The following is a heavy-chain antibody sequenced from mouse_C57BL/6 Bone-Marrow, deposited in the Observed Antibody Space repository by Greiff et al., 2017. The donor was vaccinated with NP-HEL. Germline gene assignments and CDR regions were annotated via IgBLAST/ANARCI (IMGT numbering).Heavy chain of an antibody. V-gene: IGHV5-4*01. CDR2: ISDGGSYT. CDR1: GFTFSSYA. J-gene: IGHJ4*01. Sequence: EVKLMESGGGLVKPGGSLKLSCAASGFTFSSYAMSWVRQTPEKRLEWVATISDGGSYTYYPDNVKGRFTISRDNAKNNLYLQMSHLKSEDTAMYYCAREKVYYDGSSYDDYAMDYWGQGTSVTVSS. D-gene: IGHD1-1*01. CDR3: AREKVYYDGSSYDDYAMDY.